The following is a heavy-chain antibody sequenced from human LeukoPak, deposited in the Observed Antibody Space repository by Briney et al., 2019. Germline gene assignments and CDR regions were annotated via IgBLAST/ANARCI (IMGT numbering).Heavy chain of an antibody. Sequence: GRFTISRDNAKNSLYLQINSLRAEDTAVYYCAKDRVGAVASAEYFQHWGQGTLVTVSS. J-gene: IGHJ1*01. D-gene: IGHD1-26*01. CDR3: AKDRVGAVASAEYFQH. V-gene: IGHV3-11*06.